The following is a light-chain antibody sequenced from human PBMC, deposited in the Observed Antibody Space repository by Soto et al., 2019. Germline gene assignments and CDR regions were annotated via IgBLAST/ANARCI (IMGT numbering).Light chain of an antibody. CDR3: NAYTTSNTWV. Sequence: QSALTQPASVSGSPGQSITISCTGTSSDVGGYNYVSWYQQHPGKAPKLMIYEVTNRPSGVSNRFSGSRSGNTASLTISGLQAGDEAYYYCNAYTTSNTWVFGGGTKLTVL. J-gene: IGLJ3*02. CDR1: SSDVGGYNY. CDR2: EVT. V-gene: IGLV2-14*01.